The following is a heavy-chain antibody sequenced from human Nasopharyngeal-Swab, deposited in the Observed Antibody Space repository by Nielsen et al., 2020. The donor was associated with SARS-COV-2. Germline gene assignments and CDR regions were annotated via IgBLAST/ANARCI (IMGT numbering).Heavy chain of an antibody. CDR2: ISYDGSNK. Sequence: GGSLRLSCAASGFTFSSYGMHWVRQAPGKGLEWVAVISYDGSNKNYADSVKGRFTISRDNSKNTLYLQMNSLRAEDTAVYYCARDLIVGALDYWGQGTLVTVSS. J-gene: IGHJ4*02. D-gene: IGHD1-26*01. CDR3: ARDLIVGALDY. V-gene: IGHV3-30*03. CDR1: GFTFSSYG.